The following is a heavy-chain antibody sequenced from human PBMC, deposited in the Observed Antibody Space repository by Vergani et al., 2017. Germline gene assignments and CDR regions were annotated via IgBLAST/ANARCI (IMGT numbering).Heavy chain of an antibody. CDR3: AREDGYNPSYPYYFDY. CDR2: IIPIFGTA. D-gene: IGHD5-24*01. Sequence: QVQLVQSGAEVKKTGSSVKVSCKASGGTFSSYAISWVRQAPGQGLEWMGGIIPIFGTANYAQKFQGRVTITADKSTSTAYMELSSLRSEDTAVYYCAREDGYNPSYPYYFDYWGQGTLVTVSS. CDR1: GGTFSSYA. V-gene: IGHV1-69*06. J-gene: IGHJ4*02.